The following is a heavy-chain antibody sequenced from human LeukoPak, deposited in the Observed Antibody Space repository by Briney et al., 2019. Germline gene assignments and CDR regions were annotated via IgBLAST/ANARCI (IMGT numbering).Heavy chain of an antibody. J-gene: IGHJ6*02. V-gene: IGHV4-4*07. D-gene: IGHD2-2*01. CDR3: AREGCSSTSCYGAYYYYGMDV. CDR1: GGSISSYY. CDR2: IYTSGST. Sequence: SEILSLTCTVSGGSISSYYWGWIRQPAGKGLEWIGRIYTSGSTNYNPSLKSRVTMSVDTSKNQFSLKLSSVTAADTAVYYCAREGCSSTSCYGAYYYYGMDVWGQGTTVTVSS.